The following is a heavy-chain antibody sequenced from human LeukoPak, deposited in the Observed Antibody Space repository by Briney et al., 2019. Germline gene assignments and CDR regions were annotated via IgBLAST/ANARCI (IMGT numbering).Heavy chain of an antibody. Sequence: RSGGSLRLSCAASGFTFSSYSMHWVRQAPGKGLEWVAFIRYDGSDKYYADSVKGRFTISRDNSKNTLYLQMNSLRAEDTAVYYCAKLTDYYDSSGYYFDAFDIWGQGTMVTVSS. CDR3: AKLTDYYDSSGYYFDAFDI. CDR2: IRYDGSDK. J-gene: IGHJ3*02. V-gene: IGHV3-30*02. D-gene: IGHD3-22*01. CDR1: GFTFSSYS.